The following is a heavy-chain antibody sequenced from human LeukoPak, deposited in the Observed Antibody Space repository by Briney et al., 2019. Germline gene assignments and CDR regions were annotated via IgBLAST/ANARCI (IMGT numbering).Heavy chain of an antibody. D-gene: IGHD6-19*01. CDR2: INPNSGGT. V-gene: IGHV1-2*02. CDR1: GYTFTCYY. J-gene: IGHJ4*02. Sequence: ASVKVSCKASGYTFTCYYMHWVRQAPGQGLEWMGWINPNSGGTNYAQKFQGRVTMTRDTSISTAYMELSRLRSEDTAVYYCATVIAVAGTGGDYWGQGTLVTVSS. CDR3: ATVIAVAGTGGDY.